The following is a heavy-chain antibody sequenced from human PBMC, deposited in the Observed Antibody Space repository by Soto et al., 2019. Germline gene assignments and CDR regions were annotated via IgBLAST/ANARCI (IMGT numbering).Heavy chain of an antibody. V-gene: IGHV3-23*01. J-gene: IGHJ6*02. CDR3: AKDARGDSFYYGMDV. CDR1: GFTFNNYA. Sequence: EVQLLESGGGLVQPGGSLRLSCAVSGFTFNNYAMNWVRQAPGKGLEWVSSISDSGGRTYYADSVKGRFTISRDNSKNTLSLQMDSQRAEDTAIYYCAKDARGDSFYYGMDVWGQATTVTVSS. CDR2: ISDSGGRT.